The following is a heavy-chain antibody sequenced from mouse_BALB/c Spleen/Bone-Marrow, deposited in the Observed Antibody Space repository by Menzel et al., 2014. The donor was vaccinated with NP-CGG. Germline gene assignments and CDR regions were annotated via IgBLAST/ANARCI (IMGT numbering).Heavy chain of an antibody. CDR2: IRNKANGYTT. D-gene: IGHD1-1*01. J-gene: IGHJ1*01. CDR3: ARDRNYGSSWYFDV. V-gene: IGHV7-3*02. CDR1: GFTFTDYY. Sequence: EVQLVESGGGLVQPGGSLILSCATSGFTFTDYYMSWVRQPPGKALEWLGFIRNKANGYTTEYSASVKGRFTISRDNSQNILYLQMNILRTEDSATYYCARDRNYGSSWYFDVWGAGTTVTVSS.